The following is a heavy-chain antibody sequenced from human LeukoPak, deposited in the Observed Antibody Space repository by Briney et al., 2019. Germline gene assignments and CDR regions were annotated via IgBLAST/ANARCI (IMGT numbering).Heavy chain of an antibody. J-gene: IGHJ6*03. CDR2: ISAYNGNT. CDR3: ARAPRYCTNGVCGFWGSEGYYYYMDV. D-gene: IGHD2-8*01. Sequence: GASVKVSCKASGYTFTSYGISWVRQAPGQGLEWMGWISAYNGNTNYAQKLQSRVTMTTDTSTSTAYMELRSLRSDDTAVYYCARAPRYCTNGVCGFWGSEGYYYYMDVWGKGTTVTVSS. CDR1: GYTFTSYG. V-gene: IGHV1-18*01.